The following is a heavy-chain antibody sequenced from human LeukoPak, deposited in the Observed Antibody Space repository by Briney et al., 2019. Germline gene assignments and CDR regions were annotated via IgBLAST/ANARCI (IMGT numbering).Heavy chain of an antibody. Sequence: SETLSLTCNVSGGSISSSSYYWGWIRQPPGKGLEYIGSIYYSGITYYNPSLKSRVTISVDTSKNQFSLKLNSVTAADTAVYYCARGGYYGSGNDFRFDPWGQGTLVTVSS. D-gene: IGHD3-10*01. CDR2: IYYSGIT. CDR3: ARGGYYGSGNDFRFDP. V-gene: IGHV4-39*07. CDR1: GGSISSSSYY. J-gene: IGHJ5*02.